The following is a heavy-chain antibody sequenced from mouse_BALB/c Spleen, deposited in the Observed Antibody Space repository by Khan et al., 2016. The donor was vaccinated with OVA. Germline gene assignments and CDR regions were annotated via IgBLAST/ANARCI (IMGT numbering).Heavy chain of an antibody. CDR3: ARQGGIYDGPFDY. J-gene: IGHJ2*01. Sequence: EVELVESGGGLVKPGGSLKLSCAASGFTFNNYAMSWVRQTPEKRLEWVATVSSGGSYTYYPDSVKGRFTISRDHAKNNLYLQMSSLRSEDTAMYYCARQGGIYDGPFDYWGQGTTLTVSS. CDR2: VSSGGSYT. CDR1: GFTFNNYA. V-gene: IGHV5-9-3*01. D-gene: IGHD2-3*01.